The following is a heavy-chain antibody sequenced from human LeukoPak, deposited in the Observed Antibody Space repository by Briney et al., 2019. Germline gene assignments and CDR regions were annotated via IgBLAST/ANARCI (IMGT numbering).Heavy chain of an antibody. CDR1: GGSISNSSYY. D-gene: IGHD4-11*01. V-gene: IGHV4-39*07. Sequence: SETLSLTCTVSGGSISNSSYYWGWIRQPPGKGLEWIGSIYYSGSTYYNPSLKSRVTISVDKSKNQFSLKLSSVTAADTAVYYCARVQELRSIRWFDPWGQGTLVTVSS. CDR3: ARVQELRSIRWFDP. J-gene: IGHJ5*02. CDR2: IYYSGST.